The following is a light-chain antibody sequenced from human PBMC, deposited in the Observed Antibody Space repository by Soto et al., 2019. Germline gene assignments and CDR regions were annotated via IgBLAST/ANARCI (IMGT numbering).Light chain of an antibody. CDR3: AAWDDGLSGAV. Sequence: QSVLTQPPSASGTPGQRVTISCSGSSSNIGSNTVNWYQQLPGTAPKLLIYSNNQRPSGVPDRFSGSKSGTSASLAISGLQSEDEADYYCAAWDDGLSGAVFGGGTQLTVL. V-gene: IGLV1-44*01. CDR1: SSNIGSNT. J-gene: IGLJ7*01. CDR2: SNN.